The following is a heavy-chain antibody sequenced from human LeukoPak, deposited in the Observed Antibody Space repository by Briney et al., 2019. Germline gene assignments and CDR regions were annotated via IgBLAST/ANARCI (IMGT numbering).Heavy chain of an antibody. J-gene: IGHJ4*02. CDR3: AREGSSSPYYFDY. Sequence: GRSLRLSCAASGFTFSSYAMHWVRQAPGKGLEWVAVISYDGSNKYYADSVKGRSTISRDNSKNTLYLQMNSLRAEDTAVYYCAREGSSSPYYFDYWGQGTLVTVSS. V-gene: IGHV3-30-3*01. CDR1: GFTFSSYA. CDR2: ISYDGSNK. D-gene: IGHD6-6*01.